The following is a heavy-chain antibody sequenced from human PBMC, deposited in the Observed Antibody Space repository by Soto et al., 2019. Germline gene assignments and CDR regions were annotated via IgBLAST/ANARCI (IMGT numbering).Heavy chain of an antibody. J-gene: IGHJ3*02. V-gene: IGHV3-23*01. Sequence: EVQLLESGGGLVQPGGSLRLSCAASGFTFSSYAMSWVRQAPGKGLEWVSAISGSGGSTYYADSVKGRFTISRDNSKNTLYLQMNSLRAEDTAVYYCAKGDCSGGSCYHRLAFDIWGQGTMVTVSS. CDR3: AKGDCSGGSCYHRLAFDI. D-gene: IGHD2-15*01. CDR1: GFTFSSYA. CDR2: ISGSGGST.